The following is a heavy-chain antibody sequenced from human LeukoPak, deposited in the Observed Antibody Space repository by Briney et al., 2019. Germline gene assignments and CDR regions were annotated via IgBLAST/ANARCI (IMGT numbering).Heavy chain of an antibody. Sequence: ASVKVSCKASGYTFTSYGISWARQAPGQGLEWMGWISAYNGNTNYAQKLQGRVTMTTDTPTSTAYMELRSLRSDDTAVYYCARDYGSGSYYGNNWFDPWGQGTLVTVSS. J-gene: IGHJ5*02. D-gene: IGHD3-10*01. CDR2: ISAYNGNT. CDR1: GYTFTSYG. V-gene: IGHV1-18*01. CDR3: ARDYGSGSYYGNNWFDP.